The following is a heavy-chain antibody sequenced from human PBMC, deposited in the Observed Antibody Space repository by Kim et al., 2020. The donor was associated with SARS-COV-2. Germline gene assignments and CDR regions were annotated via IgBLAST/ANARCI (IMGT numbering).Heavy chain of an antibody. CDR3: ARGSPMADFWSGYPTYFDY. CDR1: GYTFTSYA. CDR2: INTNTGNP. J-gene: IGHJ4*02. V-gene: IGHV7-4-1*02. D-gene: IGHD3-3*01. Sequence: ASVKVSCKASGYTFTSYAMNWVRQAPGQWLEWMGWINTNTGNPTYAQGFTGRFVFSLDTSVSTAYLQISSLKAEDTAVYYCARGSPMADFWSGYPTYFDYWGQGTLVTVSS.